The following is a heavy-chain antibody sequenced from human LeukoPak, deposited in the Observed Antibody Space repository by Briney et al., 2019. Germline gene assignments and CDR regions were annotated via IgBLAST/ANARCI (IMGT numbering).Heavy chain of an antibody. CDR2: FYYSGST. CDR3: TSYNY. Sequence: SETLSLTCTVSGDSISSSSYYWGWIRPPPGKGLEWFGSFYYSGSTYYNPSLKSRVTISVDTSKNQYSLKLSSVTAADTAVYYCTSYNYWGQGTLVTVSS. V-gene: IGHV4-39*01. CDR1: GDSISSSSYY. D-gene: IGHD4-11*01. J-gene: IGHJ4*02.